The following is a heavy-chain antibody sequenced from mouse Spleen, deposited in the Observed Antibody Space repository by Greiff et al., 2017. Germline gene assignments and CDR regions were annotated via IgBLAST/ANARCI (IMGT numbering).Heavy chain of an antibody. CDR1: GYTFTSYT. J-gene: IGHJ4*01. CDR3: ARSGTVVAYYYAMDY. V-gene: IGHV1-4*01. Sequence: VQLQQSGAELARPGASVKMSCKASGYTFTSYTMHWVKQRPGQGLEWIGYINPSSGYTKYNQKFKDKATLTADKSSSTAYMQLSSLTSEDSAVYYCARSGTVVAYYYAMDYWGQGTSVTVSS. CDR2: INPSSGYT. D-gene: IGHD1-1*01.